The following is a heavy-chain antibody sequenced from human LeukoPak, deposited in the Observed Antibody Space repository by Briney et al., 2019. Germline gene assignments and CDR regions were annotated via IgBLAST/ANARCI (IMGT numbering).Heavy chain of an antibody. CDR1: GGSISSGNYS. Sequence: SETLSLTCTVSGGSISSGNYSWSWIRQHPGKGLEWVGYIYYSGSTYYNPSLKSRVTISVDTSKNQFSLKLSSVTAADTAVYYCARRQWLFGVRVPLGGMDVWGQGTTVTVSS. CDR2: IYYSGST. V-gene: IGHV4-31*03. J-gene: IGHJ6*02. CDR3: ARRQWLFGVRVPLGGMDV. D-gene: IGHD3-22*01.